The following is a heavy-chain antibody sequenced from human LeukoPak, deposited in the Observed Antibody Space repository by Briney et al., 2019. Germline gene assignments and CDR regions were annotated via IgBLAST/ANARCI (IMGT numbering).Heavy chain of an antibody. CDR2: ISYDGSSK. V-gene: IGHV3-30-3*01. D-gene: IGHD2-15*01. Sequence: GGSLRLSCAASGFTFSSYAVHWVRQAPGKGLEWVAVISYDGSSKYYADSVKGRFISSRDNSKNTLYLQMNSLRAEDTAVYCCARDSKVVVAAATLTYWGQGTLVTVSS. CDR3: ARDSKVVVAAATLTY. CDR1: GFTFSSYA. J-gene: IGHJ4*02.